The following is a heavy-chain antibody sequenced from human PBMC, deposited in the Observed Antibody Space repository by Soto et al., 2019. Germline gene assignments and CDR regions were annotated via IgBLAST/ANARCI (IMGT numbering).Heavy chain of an antibody. D-gene: IGHD2-8*01. CDR3: ARGRSNQYESSPPPKFDH. J-gene: IGHJ5*02. CDR2: IGTIGDT. V-gene: IGHV3-13*01. CDR1: GFTFSTYD. Sequence: XGSLRLSCSASGFTFSTYDMHWVRQATGKGLEWVSAIGTIGDTYYLDSVKGRFTISRENAKNSLYLQMTSLRAGDTAVYYCARGRSNQYESSPPPKFDHWGRGTLVTVSS.